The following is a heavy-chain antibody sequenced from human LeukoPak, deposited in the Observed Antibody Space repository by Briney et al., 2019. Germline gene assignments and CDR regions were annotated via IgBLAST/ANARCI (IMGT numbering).Heavy chain of an antibody. CDR1: GFTFSSYS. V-gene: IGHV3-21*01. D-gene: IGHD3-3*01. J-gene: IGHJ4*02. CDR3: ATDRDFWSGYYTPRLYFDD. CDR2: ISSSSSYI. Sequence: GGSLRLSCAASGFTFSSYSMNWVRQAPGKGLEWVSSISSSSSYIYYADSVKGRFSISRDNSKNTLYLQMNSLRADDTAVYYCATDRDFWSGYYTPRLYFDDWGQGTLVTVSS.